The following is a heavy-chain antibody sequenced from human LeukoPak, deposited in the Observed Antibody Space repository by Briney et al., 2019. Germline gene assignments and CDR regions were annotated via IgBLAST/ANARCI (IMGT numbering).Heavy chain of an antibody. CDR3: ARELRVYYYGMDV. V-gene: IGHV1-69*13. CDR1: GGTFSSYA. D-gene: IGHD2-15*01. Sequence: SVTVSRTASGGTFSSYAISWVRQAPGQGLEWMGGIIPIFGTANYAQKFQGRVTITADESTSTAYMELSSLRSEDTAVYYCARELRVYYYGMDVWGQGTTVTVSS. J-gene: IGHJ6*02. CDR2: IIPIFGTA.